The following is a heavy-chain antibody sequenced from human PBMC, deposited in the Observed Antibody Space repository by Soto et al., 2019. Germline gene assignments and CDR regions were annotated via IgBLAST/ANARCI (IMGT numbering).Heavy chain of an antibody. Sequence: QVQLQESGPGLMKPSETLSLTCTVSGASITGSFFWSWIRQPAGKGLEWIGHFSLSGNTNYHPCLTIPVHLSADVANQQVSLRPAPVTAAHTALSSCGREMTPPIAPAWYNFDPRGQGTLVTVSS. D-gene: IGHD1-1*01. V-gene: IGHV4-4*07. J-gene: IGHJ5*02. CDR3: GREMTPPIAPAWYNFDP. CDR1: GASITGSFF. CDR2: FSLSGNT.